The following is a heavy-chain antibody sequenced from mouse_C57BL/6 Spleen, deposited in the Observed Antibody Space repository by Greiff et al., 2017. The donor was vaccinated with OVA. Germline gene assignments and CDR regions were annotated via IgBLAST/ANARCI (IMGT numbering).Heavy chain of an antibody. V-gene: IGHV5-4*01. CDR3: ARDTTVVASYYAMDY. Sequence: EVQLVESGGGLVKPGGSLKLSCAASGFTFSSYAMSWVRQTPEKRLEWVATISDGGSYTYYPDNVKGRFTISRDNAKNHLYLQMSHLKSEDTAMYYCARDTTVVASYYAMDYWGQGTSVTVSS. D-gene: IGHD1-1*01. J-gene: IGHJ4*01. CDR1: GFTFSSYA. CDR2: ISDGGSYT.